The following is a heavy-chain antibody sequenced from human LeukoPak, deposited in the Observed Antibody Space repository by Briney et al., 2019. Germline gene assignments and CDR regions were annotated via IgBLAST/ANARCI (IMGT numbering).Heavy chain of an antibody. CDR2: IYYSGST. D-gene: IGHD3-22*01. Sequence: SETVSLTCTVSGASISSYYWSWIRQPPGKGLEWIGYIYYSGSTNYNPSLKSRVTISVDTSKNQYSLRLSSVTAADTAVYYCARHSYYYDSSGYYYQPWGQGTLVTVSS. CDR3: ARHSYYYDSSGYYYQP. V-gene: IGHV4-59*01. CDR1: GASISSYY. J-gene: IGHJ5*02.